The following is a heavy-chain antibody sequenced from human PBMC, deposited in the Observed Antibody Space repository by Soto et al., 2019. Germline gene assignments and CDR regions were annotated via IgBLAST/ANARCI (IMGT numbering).Heavy chain of an antibody. V-gene: IGHV3-48*02. Sequence: GGSLRLSCAASGFTFSSYSMNWVRQAPGKGLEWVSYISSSSSTIYYANSVKGRFTISRDNAKNSLYLQMNSLRDEDTAVYYCARGPLTYYYDSSGLTLYFDYWGQGTLVTVSS. D-gene: IGHD3-22*01. CDR1: GFTFSSYS. J-gene: IGHJ4*02. CDR3: ARGPLTYYYDSSGLTLYFDY. CDR2: ISSSSSTI.